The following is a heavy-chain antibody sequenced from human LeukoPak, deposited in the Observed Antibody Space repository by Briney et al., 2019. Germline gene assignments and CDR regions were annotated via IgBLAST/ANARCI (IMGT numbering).Heavy chain of an antibody. V-gene: IGHV1-18*01. CDR2: ISAYNGNT. Sequence: ASVKVPCKASGYTFTSYGISWVRQAPGQGLEWMGWISAYNGNTNYAQKIQGRVTMTTDTSTSTAYMELRSVRSDDTAVYYCARDIDYGDTTAHYWGQGTLVTVSS. CDR3: ARDIDYGDTTAHY. CDR1: GYTFTSYG. D-gene: IGHD4-17*01. J-gene: IGHJ4*02.